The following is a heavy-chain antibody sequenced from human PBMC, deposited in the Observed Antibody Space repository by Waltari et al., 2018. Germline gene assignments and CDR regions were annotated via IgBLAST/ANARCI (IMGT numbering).Heavy chain of an antibody. J-gene: IGHJ4*02. D-gene: IGHD2-8*01. CDR1: GYPFTSHD. CDR3: VRGVGVAGDY. Sequence: QVQLVEAGAEVKKPWASVKVSCKASGYPFTSHDINRVRQATGQGLEWMGWLTRSGHTTCAPTFQGRVTMTAEACVTSVYMGLSSLRSEDTAVYYCVRGVGVAGDYWGPGTLVTVSS. V-gene: IGHV1-8*01. CDR2: LTRSGHT.